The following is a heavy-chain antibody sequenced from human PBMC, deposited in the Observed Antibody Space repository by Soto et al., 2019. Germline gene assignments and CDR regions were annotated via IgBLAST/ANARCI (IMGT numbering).Heavy chain of an antibody. J-gene: IGHJ4*02. CDR1: GYTFTTYY. CDR2: INAGNGNT. Sequence: GASVKVSCKASGYTFTTYYMHWVRQAPGQRLEWMGWINAGNGNTKYSQKFQGRVTITRDTSASTAYMELSSLRSEDTAVYYCARDPDYGDYGTSPADDYWGQGTLVTVSS. CDR3: ARDPDYGDYGTSPADDY. V-gene: IGHV1-3*01. D-gene: IGHD4-17*01.